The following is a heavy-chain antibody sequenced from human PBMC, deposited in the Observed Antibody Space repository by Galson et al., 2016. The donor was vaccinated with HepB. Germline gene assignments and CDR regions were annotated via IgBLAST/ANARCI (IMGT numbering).Heavy chain of an antibody. J-gene: IGHJ4*02. CDR2: INPDGREK. V-gene: IGHV3-7*01. CDR3: ARTIVAVPGANDYFDY. D-gene: IGHD2-2*01. Sequence: SLRLSCAASGFTFRTSWMRWVRQPPGKGPEWVANINPDGREKYYVDSVKGRFTISRDNAKNSLFLQMNSLRAEDTAVYYCARTIVAVPGANDYFDYWGQGTLVTVSS. CDR1: GFTFRTSW.